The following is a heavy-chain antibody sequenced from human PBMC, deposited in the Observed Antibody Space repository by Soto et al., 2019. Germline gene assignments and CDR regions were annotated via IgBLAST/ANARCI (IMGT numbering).Heavy chain of an antibody. CDR1: GGSISSGGYY. CDR3: ARDGGYCSSTSCFPYNWFDP. J-gene: IGHJ5*02. Sequence: QVQLQESGPGLVKPSQTLSLTCTVSGGSISSGGYYWSWIRQHPGKGLEWIGYIYYSGSTYYNPSLKSRVTISVDTSKNQFSLKLSSVTAADTAVYYCARDGGYCSSTSCFPYNWFDPWGQGTLVTVSS. D-gene: IGHD2-2*01. V-gene: IGHV4-31*03. CDR2: IYYSGST.